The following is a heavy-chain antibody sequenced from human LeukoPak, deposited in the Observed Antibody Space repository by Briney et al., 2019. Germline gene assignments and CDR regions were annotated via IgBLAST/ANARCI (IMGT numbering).Heavy chain of an antibody. CDR2: ISSGSDTI. V-gene: IGHV3-48*01. CDR3: ARGDKFSGDY. CDR1: GFAFSSYN. J-gene: IGHJ4*02. Sequence: PGGSLRLSCAASGFAFSSYNMNWVRQAPGKGLEWVSYISSGSDTIFYADSVKGRFTISRDNAKNSLYLQMNSLRAEDTAVYYCARGDKFSGDYWGQGTLVTVSS. D-gene: IGHD3-16*01.